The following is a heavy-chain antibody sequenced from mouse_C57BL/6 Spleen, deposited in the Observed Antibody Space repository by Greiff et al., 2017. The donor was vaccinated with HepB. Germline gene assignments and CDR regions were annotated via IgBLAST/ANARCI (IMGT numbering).Heavy chain of an antibody. D-gene: IGHD2-5*01. J-gene: IGHJ3*01. CDR2: IYPRSGNT. CDR3: AHSNYEGVWFAY. Sequence: QVQLKESGAELARPGASVKLSCKASGYTFTSYGISWVKQRTGQGLEWIGEIYPRSGNTYYNEKFKGKATLTADKSSSTAYMELRSLTSEDSAVYFCAHSNYEGVWFAYWGQGTLVTVSA. V-gene: IGHV1-81*01. CDR1: GYTFTSYG.